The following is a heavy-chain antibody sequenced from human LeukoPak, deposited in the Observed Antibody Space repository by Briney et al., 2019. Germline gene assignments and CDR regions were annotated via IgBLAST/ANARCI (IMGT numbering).Heavy chain of an antibody. Sequence: PGRSLRLSCAASGFTFSSYGMHWVRQAPGKGLEWVAVMWCDGSNKFYADSVKGRFTISRDNSKNTLYLQMNSLRAEDTAVYYCAKDLSSRICGGDCLYYYGMDVWGQGTTVTVSS. CDR2: MWCDGSNK. V-gene: IGHV3-33*06. CDR3: AKDLSSRICGGDCLYYYGMDV. D-gene: IGHD2-21*02. CDR1: GFTFSSYG. J-gene: IGHJ6*02.